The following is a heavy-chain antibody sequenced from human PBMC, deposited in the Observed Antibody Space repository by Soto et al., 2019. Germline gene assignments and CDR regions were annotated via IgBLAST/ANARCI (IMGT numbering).Heavy chain of an antibody. J-gene: IGHJ4*02. CDR1: GYTFSSYA. CDR2: INTANGRT. CDR3: ARDTGDGTFDF. Sequence: APMKVACKASGYTFSSYAMHWVRQTPGQRLEWMGWINTANGRTTYSQKFQGRVTISRDTSASTAYMELTSLRSEDTAVYYCARDTGDGTFDFWGQGTLVTVSS. V-gene: IGHV1-3*04. D-gene: IGHD7-27*01.